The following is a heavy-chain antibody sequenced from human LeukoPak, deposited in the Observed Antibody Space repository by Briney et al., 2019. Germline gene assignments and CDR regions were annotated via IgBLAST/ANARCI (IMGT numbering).Heavy chain of an antibody. CDR1: GFTFSSYA. Sequence: PGGSLRLSCAASGFTFSSYAMSWVRQAPGKGLEWVSAISGSGGSTYYADSVKGRFTISRDNSKNTLYLQMNSLKTEDTAVYYCTTDWRERPSQPDLYYYYYMDVWGKGTTVTVSS. CDR2: ISGSGGST. V-gene: IGHV3-23*01. J-gene: IGHJ6*03. CDR3: TTDWRERPSQPDLYYYYYMDV. D-gene: IGHD1-1*01.